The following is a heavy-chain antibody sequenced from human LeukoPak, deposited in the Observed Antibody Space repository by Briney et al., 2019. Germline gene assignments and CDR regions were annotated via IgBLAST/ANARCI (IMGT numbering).Heavy chain of an antibody. J-gene: IGHJ4*02. V-gene: IGHV1-18*04. D-gene: IGHD2-2*01. CDR1: GYTFTSYG. Sequence: ASVKVSCKASGYTFTSYGISGVRQAPGQGLEWMGWISAYNGNTNYAQKLQGRVTMTTDTSTSTAYMELRSLRSDDTAVYYCARESGACSSTSCLFDYWGQGTLVTVSS. CDR2: ISAYNGNT. CDR3: ARESGACSSTSCLFDY.